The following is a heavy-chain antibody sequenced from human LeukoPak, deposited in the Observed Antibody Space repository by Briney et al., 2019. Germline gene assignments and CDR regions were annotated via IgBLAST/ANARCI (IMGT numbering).Heavy chain of an antibody. CDR1: GFTFSSYA. V-gene: IGHV3-53*01. CDR3: ASPGVFDY. D-gene: IGHD3-10*01. J-gene: IGHJ4*02. CDR2: VYSGGST. Sequence: PGGSLRLSCAASGFTFSSYAMSWVRQAPGKGLEWVSVVYSGGSTYYADSVKGRFTISRDNSKNTLYLQMNSLRAEDTAVYYSASPGVFDYWGQGTLVTVSS.